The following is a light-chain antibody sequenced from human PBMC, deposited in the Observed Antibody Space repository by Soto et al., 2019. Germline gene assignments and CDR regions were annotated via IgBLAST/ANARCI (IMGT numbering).Light chain of an antibody. CDR2: GAS. Sequence: EIVLTQSPCTLSLSPGEGATVSCRVSQSVSSSYLAWYQQKPGQAPRLLIYGASSRATGIPDRFSGSGSGTDFTLTISRLEPEDFAVYYCQQYGSSPPTFGQGTKVDIK. V-gene: IGKV3-20*01. CDR1: QSVSSSY. CDR3: QQYGSSPPT. J-gene: IGKJ1*01.